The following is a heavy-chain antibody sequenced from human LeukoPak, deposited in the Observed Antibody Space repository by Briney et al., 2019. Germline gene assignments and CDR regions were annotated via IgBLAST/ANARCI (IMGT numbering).Heavy chain of an antibody. D-gene: IGHD2-8*01. V-gene: IGHV3-21*01. Sequence: GGSLRLSCAASGFTFSSYSMNWVRQAPGKGLEWVSSISSSSSYTYYADSVKGRFTISRDNAKNSLYLQMNSLRAEDTAVYYCARELIVLMVYAINYMDVWGKGTTVTVSS. CDR1: GFTFSSYS. CDR2: ISSSSSYT. J-gene: IGHJ6*03. CDR3: ARELIVLMVYAINYMDV.